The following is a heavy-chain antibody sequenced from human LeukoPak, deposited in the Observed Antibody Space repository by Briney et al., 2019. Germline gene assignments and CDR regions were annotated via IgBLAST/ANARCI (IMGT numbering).Heavy chain of an antibody. CDR2: ISGRSSHT. CDR1: GFTFSDYD. D-gene: IGHD3-16*01. Sequence: PGGSLRLSCSASGFTFSDYDMNWIRQAPGKGLEWISAISGRSSHTYYGDSVKGRFSISRDNAKNLLYPQMNGLGAEDTAVYYCGRAFPPLRTSSAGDLWGQGTLVTASS. J-gene: IGHJ4*02. CDR3: GRAFPPLRTSSAGDL. V-gene: IGHV3-21*06.